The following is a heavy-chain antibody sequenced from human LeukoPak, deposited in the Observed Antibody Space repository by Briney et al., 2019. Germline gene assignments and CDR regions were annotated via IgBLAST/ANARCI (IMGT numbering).Heavy chain of an antibody. J-gene: IGHJ3*02. Sequence: SETLSLTCTISGSISSYYWSWIRQPPGKGLEWIGYIYTSGSTNYNPSLKSRVTISVDTSKNQFSLDLSSVTAADTAVYYCARQKCTSTSCLTKNAFDIWGQGTMVTVSS. V-gene: IGHV4-4*09. CDR2: IYTSGST. CDR3: ARQKCTSTSCLTKNAFDI. CDR1: GSISSYY. D-gene: IGHD2-2*01.